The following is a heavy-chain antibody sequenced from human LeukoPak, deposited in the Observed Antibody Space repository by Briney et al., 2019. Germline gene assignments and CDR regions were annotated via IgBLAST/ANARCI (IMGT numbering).Heavy chain of an antibody. CDR2: ISGSGDST. V-gene: IGHV3-23*01. D-gene: IGHD6-13*01. J-gene: IGHJ4*02. CDR3: AKTRPLDSSSWSHGDF. CDR1: GFTFSSYA. Sequence: GGSLRLSCAASGFTFSSYAMSWVRQAPGKGLEWVSAISGSGDSTYYGDSVKGRFTISRDNSKNTLYLQMNSLRAEDTAVYYCAKTRPLDSSSWSHGDFWGQGTLVTVSS.